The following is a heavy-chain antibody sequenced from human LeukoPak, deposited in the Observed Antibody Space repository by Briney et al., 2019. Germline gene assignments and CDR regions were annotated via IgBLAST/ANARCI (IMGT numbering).Heavy chain of an antibody. D-gene: IGHD5-12*01. CDR1: GFTFSSYE. CDR2: ISSSGSTI. Sequence: PGGSLRLSCAASGFTFSSYEMNWVRQAPGKGLEWVSYISSSGSTIYYADSVKGRFTISRDNAKNSLYLQMNSLRAEDTAVYYCARDHTGYEYGSFSCHYQYMDVWGKGTTVTVSS. CDR3: ARDHTGYEYGSFSCHYQYMDV. J-gene: IGHJ6*03. V-gene: IGHV3-48*03.